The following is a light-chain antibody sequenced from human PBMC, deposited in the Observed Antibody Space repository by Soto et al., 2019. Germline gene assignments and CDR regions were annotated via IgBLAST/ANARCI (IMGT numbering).Light chain of an antibody. CDR2: EVN. J-gene: IGLJ1*01. CDR1: SRDIGAYNH. Sequence: QSALTQPASVSGSPGQSITISCTGTSRDIGAYNHVSWYQQNPGKAPQLIIYEVNNRPSGLSNRFSASKSANAASLTISGIQPEDEADYFCCSFTTSSTLVFGTGTKLTVL. V-gene: IGLV2-14*01. CDR3: CSFTTSSTLV.